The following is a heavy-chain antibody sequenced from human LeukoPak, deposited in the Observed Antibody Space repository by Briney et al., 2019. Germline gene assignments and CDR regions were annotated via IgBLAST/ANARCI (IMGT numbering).Heavy chain of an antibody. V-gene: IGHV7-4-1*02. J-gene: IGHJ6*02. Sequence: ASVKVSCKASGYTFTGHAMNWVRQAPGQGPEWMGYINTKTGNPTCAQGFTGRFVFSLDTSVSTAYLQISSLKPEDTGVYYCARSYGDYPNYYYYGMDVWGQGTTVTVSS. CDR2: INTKTGNP. CDR3: ARSYGDYPNYYYYGMDV. D-gene: IGHD4-17*01. CDR1: GYTFTGHA.